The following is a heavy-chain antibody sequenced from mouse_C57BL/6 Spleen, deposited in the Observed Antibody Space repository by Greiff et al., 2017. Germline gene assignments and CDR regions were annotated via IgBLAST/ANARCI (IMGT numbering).Heavy chain of an antibody. CDR1: GYTFTDYE. J-gene: IGHJ3*01. CDR3: TRERDDYYVFAY. Sequence: VQLQQSGAELVRPGASVTLSCKASGYTFTDYEMHWVQQTPVHGLEWIGAIDPETGGPAYNQKFKGKAILTADKSSITAAMEIRSLTSEDAAVYYCTRERDDYYVFAYWGQGTLGTVSA. CDR2: IDPETGGP. D-gene: IGHD2-3*01. V-gene: IGHV1-15*01.